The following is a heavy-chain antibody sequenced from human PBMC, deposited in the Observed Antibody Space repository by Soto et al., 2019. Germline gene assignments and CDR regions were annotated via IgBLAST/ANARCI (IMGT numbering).Heavy chain of an antibody. CDR2: IKHDGSEK. V-gene: IGHV3-7*01. J-gene: IGHJ6*02. CDR3: IIDSTGRGGMDV. Sequence: GGSLRLSCAASGFIFSNYWMSWVRQAPGKGLEWVANIKHDGSEKYYVDSVKGRFTISRDNARNSLYLQMNSLRAEDTALYYCIIDSTGRGGMDVWGQGTTVTVSS. CDR1: GFIFSNYW. D-gene: IGHD2-8*02.